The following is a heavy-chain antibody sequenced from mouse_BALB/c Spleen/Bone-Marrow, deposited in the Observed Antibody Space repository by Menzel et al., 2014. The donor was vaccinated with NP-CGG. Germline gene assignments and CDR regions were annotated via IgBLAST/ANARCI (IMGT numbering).Heavy chain of an antibody. CDR3: ARFAITKAHFDY. CDR1: GYIFTSYW. CDR2: IYPGTGST. J-gene: IGHJ2*01. V-gene: IGHV1S132*01. D-gene: IGHD1-2*01. Sequence: QVQLQQPGAELVRPDASVKLSCKTSGYIFTSYWIHWVKQRSGQGLEWIARIYPGTGSTYYNEKFKGKATLTADKSSSTDYMQLSSLKFEYSAVYCCARFAITKAHFDYWGQGTPLTGSS.